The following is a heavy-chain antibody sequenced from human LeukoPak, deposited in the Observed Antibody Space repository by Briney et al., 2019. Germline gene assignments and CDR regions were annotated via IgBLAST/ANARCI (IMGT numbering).Heavy chain of an antibody. CDR2: ISGSSSFI. J-gene: IGHJ4*02. D-gene: IGHD3-9*01. CDR1: GFTFSSYT. CDR3: ARYDLFIRPQDY. V-gene: IGHV3-21*04. Sequence: PGGSLRLSCAASGFTFSSYTMNWVRQSPGKGLEWVSSISGSSSFIYYADSVEGRFTISGDNAKNSLYLQMNSLRAEDTAVYFCARYDLFIRPQDYWGQGTLVTVSS.